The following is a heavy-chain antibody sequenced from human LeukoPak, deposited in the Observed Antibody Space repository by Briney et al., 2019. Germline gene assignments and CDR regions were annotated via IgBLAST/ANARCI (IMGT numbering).Heavy chain of an antibody. CDR1: GFTFSSYE. V-gene: IGHV3-48*03. CDR3: ARDCGGGSCYGPYDAFDI. D-gene: IGHD2-15*01. Sequence: GGSLRLSCAASGFTFSSYEMNWVRQAPGKGLEWVSYISSSGSTIYYADSMKGRFTISRDNAKNSLYLQMNSLRAEDTAVYYCARDCGGGSCYGPYDAFDIWGQGTMVTVSS. J-gene: IGHJ3*02. CDR2: ISSSGSTI.